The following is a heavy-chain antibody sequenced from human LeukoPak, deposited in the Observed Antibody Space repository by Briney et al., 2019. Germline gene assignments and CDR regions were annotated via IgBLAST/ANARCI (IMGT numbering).Heavy chain of an antibody. CDR3: ARVPVSAEFDY. CDR1: GYTFTTYT. V-gene: IGHV1-18*01. J-gene: IGHJ4*02. D-gene: IGHD2-2*01. Sequence: ASVEVSCKASGYTFTTYTIHWVRQAPGQGLEWMGWISAYNGNTNYAQKLQGRVTMTTDTSTSTAYMELGSLRSDDTAVYYCARVPVSAEFDYWGQGTLVTVSS. CDR2: ISAYNGNT.